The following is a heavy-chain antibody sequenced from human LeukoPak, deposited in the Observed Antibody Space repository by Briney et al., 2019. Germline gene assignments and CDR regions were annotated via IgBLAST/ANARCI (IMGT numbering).Heavy chain of an antibody. Sequence: GGSLRLSCAASGFTFYNYDMSWVRQAPGKGLEWVSYISGSGSTIYYADSVRGRFTISRDNAKNSLYLQMNSLRAEDTAVYYCAFGYSSSWGQGTLVTVSS. D-gene: IGHD6-13*01. CDR3: AFGYSSS. CDR1: GFTFYNYD. J-gene: IGHJ4*02. V-gene: IGHV3-11*01. CDR2: ISGSGSTI.